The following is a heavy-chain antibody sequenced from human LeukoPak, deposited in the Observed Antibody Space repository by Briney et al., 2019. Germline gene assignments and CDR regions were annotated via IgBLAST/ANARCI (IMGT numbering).Heavy chain of an antibody. D-gene: IGHD5-12*01. CDR1: GYSFTSYW. V-gene: IGHV5-51*01. CDR2: IYPGDSDT. J-gene: IGHJ4*02. Sequence: GESLKISCKGSGYSFTSYWIGWVCQMPGKGLEWMGIIYPGDSDTRYSPSFQGQVTISADKSISTAYLQWGSLKASDTAMYYCARLYSGYVLPFDYWGQGTLVTVSS. CDR3: ARLYSGYVLPFDY.